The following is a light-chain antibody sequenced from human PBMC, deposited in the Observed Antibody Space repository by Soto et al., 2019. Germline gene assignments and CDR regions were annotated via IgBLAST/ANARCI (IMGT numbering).Light chain of an antibody. Sequence: QSVLTQPPSASGSPGQRVTISCSGSSSNVGSNAVNWYQQLPGTAPTLLIYSNNERLSGVPDRFSGSKSGTSASLAISGLQSEDEADYPCATWDDSLNGYVFGTGTKLTVL. V-gene: IGLV1-44*01. J-gene: IGLJ1*01. CDR1: SSNVGSNA. CDR2: SNN. CDR3: ATWDDSLNGYV.